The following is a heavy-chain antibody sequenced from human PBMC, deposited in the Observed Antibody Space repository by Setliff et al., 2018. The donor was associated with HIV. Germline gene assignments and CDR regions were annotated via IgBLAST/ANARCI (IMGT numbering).Heavy chain of an antibody. V-gene: IGHV4-61*09. D-gene: IGHD4-17*01. CDR1: GGSISSGSYY. CDR3: ARDSYGGNFLFDY. Sequence: PSETLSLTCTVSGGSISSGSYYWNWIRQPAGKGLEWIGHIYTSGSTNYNPSLKSRVTISVDTSKNQFSLKLTSVTAADTAVYYCARDSYGGNFLFDYWGQGTLVTVPS. CDR2: IYTSGST. J-gene: IGHJ4*02.